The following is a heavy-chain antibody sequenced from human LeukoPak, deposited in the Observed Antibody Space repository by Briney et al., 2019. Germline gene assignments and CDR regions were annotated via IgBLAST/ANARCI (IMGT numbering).Heavy chain of an antibody. CDR2: IYHSGST. D-gene: IGHD6-13*01. J-gene: IGHJ4*02. CDR1: GGSISSSSYY. CDR3: AIAAADHNRDY. Sequence: SETLSLTCTVSGGSISSSSYYWGWIRQPPGKGLEWIGEIYHSGSTNYNPSLKSRVTISVDKSKNQFSLKLSSVTAADTAVYYCAIAAADHNRDYWGQGTLVTVSS. V-gene: IGHV4-39*07.